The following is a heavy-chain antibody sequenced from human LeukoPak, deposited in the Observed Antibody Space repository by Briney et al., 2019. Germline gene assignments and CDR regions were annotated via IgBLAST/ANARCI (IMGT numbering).Heavy chain of an antibody. CDR3: ARGAGWYEY. CDR1: GDSISSYY. V-gene: IGHV4-59*08. CDR2: IYYSGGT. Sequence: PSETLSLTCTVSGDSISSYYWSWIRQPPGKGLEWTGYIYYSGGTDYNPSLKSRVTISVDTSKNQFSLKLRSVTAADTAVYYCARGAGWYEYWGQGTLVTVSS. D-gene: IGHD6-19*01. J-gene: IGHJ4*02.